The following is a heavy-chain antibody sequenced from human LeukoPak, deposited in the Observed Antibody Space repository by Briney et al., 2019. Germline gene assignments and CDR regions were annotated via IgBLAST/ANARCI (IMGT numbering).Heavy chain of an antibody. CDR3: ATGSGHYYGSGSYPAY. D-gene: IGHD3-10*01. CDR2: ISSSSSYT. J-gene: IGHJ4*02. V-gene: IGHV3-11*06. Sequence: GGSLRLSCAASGFTFSDYYMSWIRQAPGKGLEWVSYISSSSSYTNYADSVKGRFTISRDNAKNSLYLQMNSLRAEDTAVYYCATGSGHYYGSGSYPAYWGQGTLVSVSS. CDR1: GFTFSDYY.